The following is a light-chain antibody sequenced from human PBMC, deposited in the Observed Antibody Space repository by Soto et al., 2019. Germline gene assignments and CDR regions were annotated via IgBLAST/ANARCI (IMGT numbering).Light chain of an antibody. J-gene: IGKJ2*01. CDR2: DAS. CDR1: QSISSW. CDR3: QQYNSYSYT. V-gene: IGKV1-5*01. Sequence: DIQMTQSPSTLSASVGDRVTITCRASQSISSWLAWYQQEPGKAPKLLIYDASSLESGVPSRFSGSGSGTEFTLTISSLQPDDFATYYCQQYNSYSYTVGQGTKVDIK.